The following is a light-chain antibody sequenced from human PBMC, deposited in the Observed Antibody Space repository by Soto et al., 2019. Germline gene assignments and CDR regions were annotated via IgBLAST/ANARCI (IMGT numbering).Light chain of an antibody. CDR3: QQSYSTPRT. CDR1: QNINNY. J-gene: IGKJ1*01. CDR2: AAS. Sequence: DIQMTQSPSSLSASVVDRVTITFRASQNINNYLSWYQQRPGKAPKLLIYAASSLQSGVPSRFSGSGSGTDFSLTISSLQPEDFATYYCQQSYSTPRTFGQGTKVDIK. V-gene: IGKV1-39*01.